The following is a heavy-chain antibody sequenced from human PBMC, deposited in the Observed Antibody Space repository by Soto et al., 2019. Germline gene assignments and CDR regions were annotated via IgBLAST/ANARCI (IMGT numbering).Heavy chain of an antibody. CDR3: ARDTTYYYDSSGYDY. CDR2: IYYSGST. Sequence: QVQLQESGPGLVKPSETLSLTCTVSGGSISSYYWSWIRQPPGKGLVWIGYIYYSGSTNYNPSLKSRVTISVDTSKNQFSLKLSSVTAADTAVYYCARDTTYYYDSSGYDYWGQGTLVTVSS. D-gene: IGHD3-22*01. CDR1: GGSISSYY. V-gene: IGHV4-59*01. J-gene: IGHJ4*02.